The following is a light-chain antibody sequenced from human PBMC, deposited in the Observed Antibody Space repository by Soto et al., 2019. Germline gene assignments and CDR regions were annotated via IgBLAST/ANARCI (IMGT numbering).Light chain of an antibody. Sequence: QSVRTQPPSASGTPWQGVTITWSGSSSNIGSNTVNLYQQLPGTAPKLLIYSNNQRPSVVPDRFSGSNSGPSASLALSGLQSEDEADYYCAAWDDSLTGFYVFGTGTKVTVL. J-gene: IGLJ1*01. CDR3: AAWDDSLTGFYV. V-gene: IGLV1-44*01. CDR1: SSNIGSNT. CDR2: SNN.